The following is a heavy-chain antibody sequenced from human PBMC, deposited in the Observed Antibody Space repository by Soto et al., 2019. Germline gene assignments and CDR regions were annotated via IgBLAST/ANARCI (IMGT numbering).Heavy chain of an antibody. D-gene: IGHD3-16*01. Sequence: EVQLVESGGGLVKPGGSLRLSCAASGFTFSTYSMNWVRQAPGKGLEWVSSISSSSSYIKYADSVKGRFTISRDNAKNSLYLQMNSLRAEDTAVYYCAGGGERFMAVGGGMDVWGQGTTVTVSS. J-gene: IGHJ6*02. CDR1: GFTFSTYS. CDR2: ISSSSSYI. V-gene: IGHV3-21*01. CDR3: AGGGERFMAVGGGMDV.